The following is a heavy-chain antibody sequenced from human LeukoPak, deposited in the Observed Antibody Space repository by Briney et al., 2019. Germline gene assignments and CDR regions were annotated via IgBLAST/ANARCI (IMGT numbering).Heavy chain of an antibody. Sequence: GGSLRLSCAASGFTFSSYGMNWVRQAPGKGLEWVSSISSSGSTIYYADSVKGRFTISRDNAKNSLYLQMNSLRAKDTAVYYCARGRLKLDYWGQGTLVTVSS. D-gene: IGHD1-26*01. CDR3: ARGRLKLDY. CDR2: ISSSGSTI. CDR1: GFTFSSYG. V-gene: IGHV3-48*04. J-gene: IGHJ4*02.